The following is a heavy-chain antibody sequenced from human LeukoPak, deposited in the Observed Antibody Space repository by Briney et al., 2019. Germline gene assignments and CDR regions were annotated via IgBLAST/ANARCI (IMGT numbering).Heavy chain of an antibody. V-gene: IGHV1-69*02. CDR1: GGTFSYYT. Sequence: SVKVSCKAFGGTFSYYTISWVRQAPGQGLEWMGRIIPFLGITNYAQKLQGRVTITADKSTSTAYMELSSLRSEDTAVYYCARATSEIPAAALTGSKYYYYYYMDVWDKGTTVTVSS. J-gene: IGHJ6*03. CDR3: ARATSEIPAAALTGSKYYYYYYMDV. CDR2: IIPFLGIT. D-gene: IGHD2-2*01.